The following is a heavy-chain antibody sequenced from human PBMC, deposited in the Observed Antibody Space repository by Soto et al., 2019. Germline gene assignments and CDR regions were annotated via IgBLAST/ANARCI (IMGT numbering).Heavy chain of an antibody. V-gene: IGHV1-8*01. CDR1: GYTFTSYD. J-gene: IGHJ6*02. CDR2: MNPNSGNT. D-gene: IGHD2-2*02. Sequence: GASVKVSCKASGYTFTSYDINWVRQATGQGLEWMGWMNPNSGNTGYAQKFQGRVTMTRNTSISTAYMELSSLRSEDTAVYYCARYCSSTSCYMGFPYYYYYGMDVWGQGTTVTVSS. CDR3: ARYCSSTSCYMGFPYYYYYGMDV.